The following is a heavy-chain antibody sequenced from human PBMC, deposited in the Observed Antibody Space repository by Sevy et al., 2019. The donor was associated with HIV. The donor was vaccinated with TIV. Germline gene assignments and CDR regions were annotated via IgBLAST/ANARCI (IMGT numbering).Heavy chain of an antibody. Sequence: GGSLRLSCTASGFTFGDYGLSWVRQAPGKGLEWIAFLKRKRDGGTLDHAESVKGRFTISKDDSKNIAYLQMDDLQTEDSAIYYCTRWKASQSIFDYWGRGALVTASS. CDR3: TRWKASQSIFDY. J-gene: IGHJ4*02. V-gene: IGHV3-49*04. D-gene: IGHD1-1*01. CDR2: LKRKRDGGTL. CDR1: GFTFGDYG.